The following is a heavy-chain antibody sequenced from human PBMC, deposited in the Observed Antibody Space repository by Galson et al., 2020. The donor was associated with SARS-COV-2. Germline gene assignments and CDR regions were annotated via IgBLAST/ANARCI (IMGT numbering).Heavy chain of an antibody. CDR3: ASRSMVRAFDY. CDR2: IYHSGST. J-gene: IGHJ4*02. CDR1: GGSISSSNG. V-gene: IGHV4-4*02. Sequence: SETLSLTCAGSGGSISSSNGWSWVRQPPGKGREWIGEIYHSGSTNYNPSLKRRVTISVDKSKNQFALRLSSVNAADTAVYYCASRSMVRAFDYWGEGTLVTVSS. D-gene: IGHD3-10*01.